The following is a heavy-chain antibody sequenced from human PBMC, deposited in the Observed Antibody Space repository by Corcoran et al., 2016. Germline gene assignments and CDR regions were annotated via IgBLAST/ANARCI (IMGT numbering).Heavy chain of an antibody. CDR2: ISRSSSTI. CDR1: GFTFSSYS. J-gene: IGHJ6*02. V-gene: IGHV3-48*04. D-gene: IGHD2-2*01. CDR3: ARGEGCSSTSGYLWVGGMDV. Sequence: EVQLVESGGGLVQPGGSLRLSCAASGFTFSSYSMNWVRQAPGKGLEWVSYISRSSSTIYYAASVKGRFTISRDNAKNSLYLQMNSLRAEDTAVYYCARGEGCSSTSGYLWVGGMDVWGQGTTVTVSS.